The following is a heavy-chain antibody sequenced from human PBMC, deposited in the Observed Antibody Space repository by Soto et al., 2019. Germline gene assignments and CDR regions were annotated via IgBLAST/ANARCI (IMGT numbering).Heavy chain of an antibody. CDR3: ATLRPRYPILPGSYPDAFDI. Sequence: ASVKVSCKASGYTFTTYGLSWVRQAPGQGLEWMGWISTYSGNTNYAQKLQGRVTMTTDTSTSTAYMELRSLKSDDTAVYYCATLRPRYPILPGSYPDAFDIWGQGTMVTVSS. J-gene: IGHJ3*02. CDR1: GYTFTTYG. V-gene: IGHV1-18*04. D-gene: IGHD3-9*01. CDR2: ISTYSGNT.